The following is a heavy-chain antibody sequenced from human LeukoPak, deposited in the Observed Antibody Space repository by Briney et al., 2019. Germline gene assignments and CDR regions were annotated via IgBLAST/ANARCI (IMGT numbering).Heavy chain of an antibody. D-gene: IGHD3-22*01. CDR3: VREVIDDRNGSGAFDI. CDR2: FYDSGTT. Sequence: SETLSLTCTVSGGPLNRQYWTWIRQPPGKGLEWIGFFYDSGTTNYKSSLKRRVSMSVDPSKNHFSLTLTYVTAADTAVYYCVREVIDDRNGSGAFDIWGQETMVTVSS. V-gene: IGHV4-59*11. CDR1: GGPLNRQY. J-gene: IGHJ3*02.